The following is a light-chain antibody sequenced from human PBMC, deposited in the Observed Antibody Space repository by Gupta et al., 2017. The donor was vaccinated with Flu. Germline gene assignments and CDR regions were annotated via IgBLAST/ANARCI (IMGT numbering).Light chain of an antibody. CDR2: GNS. J-gene: IGLJ2*01. CDR3: QSYDSSMSVV. V-gene: IGLV1-40*01. CDR1: SSNMGAGYD. Sequence: RVTISCTGSSSNMGAGYDVHWYQQLKGTATKLVIYGNSHRPSGVPDRFSGSKSGTSASLAITGLQAEDEADYHCQSYDSSMSVVFGGGTKLTVL.